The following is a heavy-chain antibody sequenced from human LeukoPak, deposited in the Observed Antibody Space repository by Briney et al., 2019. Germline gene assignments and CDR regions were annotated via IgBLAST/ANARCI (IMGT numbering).Heavy chain of an antibody. Sequence: GRSLRLSCAASGFTFDDYAMNLVRQAPGKGLEWVSGITWNSGSTGYADSVKGRFTISRDNAKNSLYLQMNSLRAEDTALYYCAKDTRYSYGYGMDVWGQGTTVTVSS. J-gene: IGHJ6*02. V-gene: IGHV3-9*01. CDR3: AKDTRYSYGYGMDV. CDR1: GFTFDDYA. D-gene: IGHD5-18*01. CDR2: ITWNSGST.